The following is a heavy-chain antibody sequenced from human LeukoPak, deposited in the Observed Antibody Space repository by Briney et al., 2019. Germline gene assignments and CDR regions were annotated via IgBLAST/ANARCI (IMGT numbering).Heavy chain of an antibody. J-gene: IGHJ3*02. CDR3: ARDPVGATNDAFDI. CDR2: FDPEGGET. CDR1: GYTLTELS. V-gene: IGHV1-24*01. D-gene: IGHD1-26*01. Sequence: ASVKVSCKVSGYTLTELSMHWVRQAPGKGLEWMGGFDPEGGETIYAQKFQGRVTMTEDTSTDTAYMELSSLRSEDTAVYYCARDPVGATNDAFDIWGQGTMVTVSS.